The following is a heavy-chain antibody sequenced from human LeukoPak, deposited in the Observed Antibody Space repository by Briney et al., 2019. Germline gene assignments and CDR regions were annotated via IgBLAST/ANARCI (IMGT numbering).Heavy chain of an antibody. D-gene: IGHD6-13*01. CDR2: INPNSGGT. CDR3: ARDQEAAAGD. V-gene: IGHV1-2*02. CDR1: GYTXTXYX. J-gene: IGHJ4*02. Sequence: ASVKVSCKASGYTXTXYXXXXXXXXXGXXXXXMGWINPNSGGTNYAQKFQGRVTMTRDTSISTAYMELSRLRSDDTAVYYCARDQEAAAGDWGQGTLVTVSS.